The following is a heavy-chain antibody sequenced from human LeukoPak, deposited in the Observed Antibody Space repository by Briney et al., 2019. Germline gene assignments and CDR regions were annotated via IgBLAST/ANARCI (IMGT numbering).Heavy chain of an antibody. V-gene: IGHV1-46*01. D-gene: IGHD3-10*01. J-gene: IGHJ6*02. CDR3: ARGTLGSGSYYMELSV. CDR1: GYTFTSYY. Sequence: ASVKVSCKASGYTFTSYYMHWVRQAPGQGLEWMGVINPSGGSTSYAQKFQGRVTMTRDTSTSTVYMELSSLRSEDTAVYYCARGTLGSGSYYMELSVWGQGTTVTVSS. CDR2: INPSGGST.